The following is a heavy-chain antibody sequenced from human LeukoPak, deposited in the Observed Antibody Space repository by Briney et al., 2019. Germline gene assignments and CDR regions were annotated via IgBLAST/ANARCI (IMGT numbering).Heavy chain of an antibody. CDR1: GFTFSSYW. J-gene: IGHJ3*02. CDR2: LFGGGST. V-gene: IGHV3-53*01. CDR3: ARGVDGVYAFDI. Sequence: PGGSLRVSCAASGFTFSSYWMSWVRQAPGKGLEWVSVLFGGGSTYYADSVKGRFTISRDNSKNTLYLQMSSLRAEDTAMYYCARGVDGVYAFDIWGQGTLVTVSS. D-gene: IGHD2-8*01.